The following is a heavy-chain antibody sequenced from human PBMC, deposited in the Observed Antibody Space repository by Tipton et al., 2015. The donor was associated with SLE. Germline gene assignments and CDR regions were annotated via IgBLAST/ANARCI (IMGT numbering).Heavy chain of an antibody. CDR3: AREGYYGDYAQSL. J-gene: IGHJ2*01. CDR2: IYYSGST. CDR1: GGSISSSSYY. Sequence: TLSLTCTVSGGSISSSSYYWGWIRQPPGKGLEWIGSIYYSGSTYYNPSLKSRVTMSVDTSKNQFSLKLNSVTAADTAVYYCAREGYYGDYAQSLWGRGTLVTVSS. D-gene: IGHD4-17*01. V-gene: IGHV4-39*07.